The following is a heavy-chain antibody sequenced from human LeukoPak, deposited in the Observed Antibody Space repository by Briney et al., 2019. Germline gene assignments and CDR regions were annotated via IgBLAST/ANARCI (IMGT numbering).Heavy chain of an antibody. Sequence: PGGSLRLSCAASGFTFSSYAMSWVRQAPGKGLEWVSAISGSGGSTYYADSVKGRFTISRDNSKNTLYLQMNSLRAEDTAVYYCAKAGVGYSSSWYDYWGQGTLVTVSS. CDR1: GFTFSSYA. J-gene: IGHJ4*02. CDR2: ISGSGGST. D-gene: IGHD6-13*01. CDR3: AKAGVGYSSSWYDY. V-gene: IGHV3-23*01.